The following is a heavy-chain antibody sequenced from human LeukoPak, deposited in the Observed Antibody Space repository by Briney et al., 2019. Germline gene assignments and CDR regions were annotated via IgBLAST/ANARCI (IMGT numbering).Heavy chain of an antibody. Sequence: GGSLRLSCAASGFTFSSYWMNWVRQAPGKGLEWVANIKRDGSEKYYVDSVKGRFTISRDNAKNSLYLQMYSLRAEDTAVYYCARGFELITLGRAIGKLNWFDFWGQGTLVTVSS. J-gene: IGHJ5*01. CDR1: GFTFSSYW. V-gene: IGHV3-7*05. CDR3: ARGFELITLGRAIGKLNWFDF. CDR2: IKRDGSEK. D-gene: IGHD3-16*02.